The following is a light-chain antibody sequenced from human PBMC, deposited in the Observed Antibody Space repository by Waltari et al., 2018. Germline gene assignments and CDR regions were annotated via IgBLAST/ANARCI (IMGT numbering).Light chain of an antibody. J-gene: IGKJ2*01. CDR1: PSVSSN. V-gene: IGKV3-15*01. CDR2: GAA. CDR3: QQYNNWPYT. Sequence: EIVMTQSPATLSVSPGERATLPCRASPSVSSNLAWYQQNPGQSPRLLIYGAATRATGIPARFSGSGSGTEFTLTVSNMQSEDFAVYFCQQYNNWPYTFGQGTKLEIE.